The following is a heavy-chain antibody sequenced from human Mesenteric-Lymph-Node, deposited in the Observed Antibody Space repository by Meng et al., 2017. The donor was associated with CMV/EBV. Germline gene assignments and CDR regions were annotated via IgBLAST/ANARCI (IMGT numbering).Heavy chain of an antibody. J-gene: IGHJ4*02. Sequence: ASVKVSCKASGYSFSGYEITWVRQAPGQGLEWMGWINPNSGGTNSAQIFQARITMTWDTSISTAYMELSRLRSDDTAVYYCARGGYDFWSAKSPFDYWGQGTLVTVSS. V-gene: IGHV1-2*02. CDR2: INPNSGGT. D-gene: IGHD3-3*01. CDR1: GYSFSGYE. CDR3: ARGGYDFWSAKSPFDY.